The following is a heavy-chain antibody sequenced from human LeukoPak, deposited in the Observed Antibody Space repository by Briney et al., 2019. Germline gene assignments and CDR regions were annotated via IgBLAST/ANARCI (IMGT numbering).Heavy chain of an antibody. CDR1: GFTFSSYA. V-gene: IGHV3-23*01. J-gene: IGHJ4*02. CDR2: ISGSGGST. CDR3: ARRAGGNTGGFYFDY. Sequence: PGGSLRLSCAASGFTFSSYAMSWVRQAPGKGLEWVSAISGSGGSTYYADSVKGRFTISRDNSKNTLYLQLNSLKASDTAIYYCARRAGGNTGGFYFDYWGQGSLVTVSS. D-gene: IGHD5-18*01.